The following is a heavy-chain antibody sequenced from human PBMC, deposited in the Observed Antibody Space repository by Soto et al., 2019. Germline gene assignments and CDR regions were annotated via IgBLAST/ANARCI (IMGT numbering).Heavy chain of an antibody. CDR2: ISSSGSTI. D-gene: IGHD3-22*01. CDR1: GFTFSSYE. J-gene: IGHJ3*02. Sequence: LRLSCAASGFTFSSYEMNWVRQAPGKGLEWVSYISSSGSTIYYADSVKGRFTISRDNAKNSLYLQMNSLRAEDTAVYYCARVGGYYYDSSGYWRGAFDIWGQGTMVTV. V-gene: IGHV3-48*03. CDR3: ARVGGYYYDSSGYWRGAFDI.